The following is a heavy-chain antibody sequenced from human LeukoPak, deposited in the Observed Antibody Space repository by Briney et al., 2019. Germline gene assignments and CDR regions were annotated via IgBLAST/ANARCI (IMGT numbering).Heavy chain of an antibody. CDR2: AFSDGRT. V-gene: IGHV3-53*01. CDR1: GITVSTNY. J-gene: IGHJ4*02. Sequence: PGGSLRLSCAASGITVSTNYMSWVRQAPGKGLEWDSIAFSDGRTFYADSVKGRFTISRDSSKNTVFLQMNSLRAEDTAVYYCARGDFDYWGQGTLVTVSS. CDR3: ARGDFDY.